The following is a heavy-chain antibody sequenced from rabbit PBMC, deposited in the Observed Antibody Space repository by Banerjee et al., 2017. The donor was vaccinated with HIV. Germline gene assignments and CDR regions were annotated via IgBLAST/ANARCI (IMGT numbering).Heavy chain of an antibody. D-gene: IGHD1-1*01. CDR2: IYTDSSGIT. J-gene: IGHJ6*01. CDR3: ARQSYNAMDL. V-gene: IGHV1S45*01. CDR1: GFSFSNSYD. Sequence: QEQLEESGGDLVKPEGSLTLTCTASGFSFSNSYDMCWVRQAPGKGLEWIACIYTDSSGITWYASWAKGRFTISRTSSTTVTLQMTSLTPADTATYFCARQSYNAMDLWGPGTLVTVS.